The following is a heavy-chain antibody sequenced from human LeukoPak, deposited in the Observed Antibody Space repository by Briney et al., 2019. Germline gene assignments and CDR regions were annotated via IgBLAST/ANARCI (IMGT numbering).Heavy chain of an antibody. CDR3: ARGGSSWSNRYQTFDY. J-gene: IGHJ4*02. V-gene: IGHV4-4*02. CDR2: IYYSGRT. Sequence: PSETLSLTCAVSGGSISSSNWWSWVRQPPGKGLEWIGEIYYSGRTNYNPSLKSRVTISVDKSKNQFSLKLNSVTAADTAVYYCARGGSSWSNRYQTFDYWGQGTLVTVSS. CDR1: GGSISSSNW. D-gene: IGHD6-13*01.